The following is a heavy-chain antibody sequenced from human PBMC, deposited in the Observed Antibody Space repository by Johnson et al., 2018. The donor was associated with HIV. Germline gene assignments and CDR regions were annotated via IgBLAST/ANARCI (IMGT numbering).Heavy chain of an antibody. V-gene: IGHV3-11*04. D-gene: IGHD3-10*01. J-gene: IGHJ3*02. CDR1: GFTFRDYY. CDR2: ISSSGSSI. CDR3: ARGGDVVWYGALDI. Sequence: QVQLVESGGDLVKPGGSLRLSCAASGFTFRDYYMSWIRQAPGKGLEWVAYISSSGSSISYADSVKGRFTISRDNAKNSLYLQMNSMRAEDTAVYYCARGGDVVWYGALDIWGQGTMVTVSS.